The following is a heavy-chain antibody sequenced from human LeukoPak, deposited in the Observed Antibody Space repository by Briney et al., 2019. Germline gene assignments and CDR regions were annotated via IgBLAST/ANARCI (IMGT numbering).Heavy chain of an antibody. Sequence: GASLQISCKGSGSIFASYWIGWVRQLPGKGPEWMGIIYPGDSNTRYSPSFQGQVTISADKSISTAYLQWSSLRASDTAIYYCARLGSTSGWLDYWGQGTLVTVSS. CDR2: IYPGDSNT. J-gene: IGHJ4*02. D-gene: IGHD6-19*01. CDR3: ARLGSTSGWLDY. CDR1: GSIFASYW. V-gene: IGHV5-51*01.